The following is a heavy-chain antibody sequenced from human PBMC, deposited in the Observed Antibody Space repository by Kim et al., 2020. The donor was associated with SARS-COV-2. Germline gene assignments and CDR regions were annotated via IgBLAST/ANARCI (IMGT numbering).Heavy chain of an antibody. CDR1: GFTFSSYA. Sequence: GGSLRLSCAASGFTFSSYAMSWVRQAPGKGLEWVSAISGSGGSTYYADSVKGRFTISRDNSKNTLYLQMNSLRAEDTAVYYCAKEAGYYGSGSSNWFDPWGQGTLVTVSS. V-gene: IGHV3-23*01. J-gene: IGHJ5*02. D-gene: IGHD3-10*01. CDR2: ISGSGGST. CDR3: AKEAGYYGSGSSNWFDP.